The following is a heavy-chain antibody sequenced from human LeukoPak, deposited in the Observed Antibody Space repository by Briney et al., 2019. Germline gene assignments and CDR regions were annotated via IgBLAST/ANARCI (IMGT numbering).Heavy chain of an antibody. CDR2: IIPIFGTA. CDR1: GGTFSSYA. CDR3: ARALGYCSGGSCYSSWFDP. V-gene: IGHV1-69*05. J-gene: IGHJ5*02. D-gene: IGHD2-15*01. Sequence: SVKVSCKASGGTFSSYAISWVRQAPGQGLEWMGGIIPIFGTANYAQKFQGRVTITTDESTSTAYMELSSLRSDDTAVYYCARALGYCSGGSCYSSWFDPWGQGTLVTVSS.